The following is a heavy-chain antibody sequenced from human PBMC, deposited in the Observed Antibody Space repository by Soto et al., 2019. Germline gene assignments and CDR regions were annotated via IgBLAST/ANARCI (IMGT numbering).Heavy chain of an antibody. D-gene: IGHD6-25*01. V-gene: IGHV4-28*01. Sequence: SETLSLTCAVSGYSITSSDWWGWIRQPPGKGLEWIGYLFHTGSTYFNPSLQSRVTMSVDTSKNQFSLKLTSVTAVDTAVYYCARNSGGYFDTWGQGTLVTVSS. CDR3: ARNSGGYFDT. J-gene: IGHJ4*02. CDR2: LFHTGST. CDR1: GYSITSSDW.